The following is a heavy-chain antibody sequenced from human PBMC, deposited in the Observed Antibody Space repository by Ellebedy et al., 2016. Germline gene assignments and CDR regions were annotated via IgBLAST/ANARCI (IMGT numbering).Heavy chain of an antibody. D-gene: IGHD3-10*01. CDR1: GGSFSGYY. CDR3: ARKYYYDSGSYWGSYYYYYYMDV. J-gene: IGHJ6*03. V-gene: IGHV4-34*01. Sequence: SETLSLTXAVYGGSFSGYYWSWIRQPPGKGLEWIGEINHSGSTNYNPSLKSRVTISVDTSKNQFSLKLSSVTAADTAVYYCARKYYYDSGSYWGSYYYYYYMDVWGKGTTVTVS. CDR2: INHSGST.